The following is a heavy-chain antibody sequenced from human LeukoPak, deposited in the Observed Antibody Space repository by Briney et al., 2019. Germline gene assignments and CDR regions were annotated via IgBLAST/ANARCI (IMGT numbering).Heavy chain of an antibody. CDR3: ARGGSDFWSGYSLGPYYYGMDV. CDR1: GYTFTSYY. CDR2: IIPIFGTA. D-gene: IGHD3-3*01. V-gene: IGHV1-69*13. J-gene: IGHJ6*02. Sequence: ASVKISCKTSGYTFTSYYMHWVRQAPGQGLEWIGGIIPIFGTANYAQKFQGRVTITADESTSTAYMELSSLRSEDTAVYYCARGGSDFWSGYSLGPYYYGMDVWGQGTTVTVSS.